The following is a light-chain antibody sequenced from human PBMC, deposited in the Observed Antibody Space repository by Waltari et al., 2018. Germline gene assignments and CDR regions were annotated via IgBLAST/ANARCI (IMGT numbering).Light chain of an antibody. V-gene: IGKV1-5*03. CDR3: QQYSSFSA. CDR2: MAF. J-gene: IGKJ2*01. Sequence: IQMTQSPSTLSPSVGDRVTIPCRASQSFSTWLAWYQPEPGKAPTLLLYMAFSLESGVPSRFSGSGSGTEFTLTISSLQPDDFAAYSCQQYSSFSAFGQGTKVDI. CDR1: QSFSTW.